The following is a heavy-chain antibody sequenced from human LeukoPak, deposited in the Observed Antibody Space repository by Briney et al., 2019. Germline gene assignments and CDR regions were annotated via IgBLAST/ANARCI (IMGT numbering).Heavy chain of an antibody. CDR1: GYTFTGYY. D-gene: IGHD3-10*01. CDR3: SRGPSITMVRGGQWYYYMDV. Sequence: ASVKVSCKASGYTFTGYYMHWVRQAPGQGLEWMGWINPNSGGTNYAQKFQGRVTMTRDTSISTAYMELSRLRSEDTAVYYCSRGPSITMVRGGQWYYYMDVWGKGTTVTISS. J-gene: IGHJ6*03. CDR2: INPNSGGT. V-gene: IGHV1-2*02.